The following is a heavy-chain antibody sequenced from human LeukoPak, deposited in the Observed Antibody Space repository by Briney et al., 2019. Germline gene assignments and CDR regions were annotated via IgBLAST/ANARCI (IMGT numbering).Heavy chain of an antibody. Sequence: GGSLRLSCAASGFTFSSYWMSWVRQAPGKGLEWVANIKQDGSEKYYVDSVKGRFTISRDNAKNSLYLQMNSLRAEDTAVYYCAASSRKYSRTFDYWGQGTLVTVSS. V-gene: IGHV3-7*03. D-gene: IGHD6-6*01. CDR2: IKQDGSEK. J-gene: IGHJ4*02. CDR3: AASSRKYSRTFDY. CDR1: GFTFSSYW.